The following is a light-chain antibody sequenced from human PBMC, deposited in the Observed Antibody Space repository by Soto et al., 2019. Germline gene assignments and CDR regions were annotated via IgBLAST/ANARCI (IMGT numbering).Light chain of an antibody. J-gene: IGKJ5*01. Sequence: EIVLTQSPATLSLSPGERATLSCRASQSVSSYLAWYQQKPGQAPRLLIYHASNRATGIPARFSGSGSGTDFTLTISSLEPEEFAVYYCQQRSNWITFGQGTRLQIK. CDR1: QSVSSY. CDR2: HAS. CDR3: QQRSNWIT. V-gene: IGKV3-11*01.